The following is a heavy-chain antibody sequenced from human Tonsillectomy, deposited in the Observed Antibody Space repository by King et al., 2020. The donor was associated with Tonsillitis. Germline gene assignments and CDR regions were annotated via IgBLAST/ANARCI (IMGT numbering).Heavy chain of an antibody. CDR3: ARHYLGYCSGDSCYPNWFDP. V-gene: IGHV4-39*01. D-gene: IGHD2-15*01. CDR2: IYYSGST. Sequence: LQLQESGPGLVKPSETLSLTCTVSAGSISSSDYYWGWIRQPPGKGLEWIGSIYYSGSTYYNPSLKSRVTISVDTSKNQFSLKLSSVTAADTAVYYCARHYLGYCSGDSCYPNWFDPWGQGTLVTVSS. J-gene: IGHJ5*02. CDR1: AGSISSSDYY.